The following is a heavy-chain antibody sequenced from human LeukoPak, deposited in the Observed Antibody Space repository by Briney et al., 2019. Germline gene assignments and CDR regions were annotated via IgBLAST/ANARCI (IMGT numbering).Heavy chain of an antibody. CDR2: IIPIFGTA. Sequence: SVKVSCKASGGTFSSSAISWVRQAPGQRLEWMGGIIPIFGTANYAQKFQGRVTITTDESTSTAYMELSSLRSEDTAVYYCARVVVCTSCYWTLPAAFDTWGQGTMVTVSS. V-gene: IGHV1-69*05. D-gene: IGHD2-2*01. J-gene: IGHJ3*02. CDR1: GGTFSSSA. CDR3: ARVVVCTSCYWTLPAAFDT.